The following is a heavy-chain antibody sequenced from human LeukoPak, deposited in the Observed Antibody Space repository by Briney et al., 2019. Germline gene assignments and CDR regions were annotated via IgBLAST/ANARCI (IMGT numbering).Heavy chain of an antibody. CDR1: GFTFSSYS. CDR3: TRTSGSGSD. D-gene: IGHD3-10*01. CDR2: ISSGSTYI. Sequence: GSLRLSCAASGFTFSSYSMNWVRQAPGKGPEWVSSISSGSTYIYYADSVKGRFTISRDNAKNSLYLQMNSVRVEDTAVYYCTRTSGSGSDWGQGTLVTVSS. J-gene: IGHJ4*02. V-gene: IGHV3-21*01.